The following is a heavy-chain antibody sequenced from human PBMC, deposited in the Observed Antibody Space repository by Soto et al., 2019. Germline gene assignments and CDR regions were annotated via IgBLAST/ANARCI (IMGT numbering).Heavy chain of an antibody. CDR2: ISYDGSNK. D-gene: IGHD3-22*01. J-gene: IGHJ4*02. CDR3: AKDRTHTYYYDSSGYYAHY. Sequence: PVGSLRLSCAASGFTFSSYGMHWVRQAPGKGLEWVAVISYDGSNKYYADSVKGRFTISRDNSKNTLYLQMNSLRAEDTAVYYCAKDRTHTYYYDSSGYYAHYWGQGTLVTVSS. CDR1: GFTFSSYG. V-gene: IGHV3-30*18.